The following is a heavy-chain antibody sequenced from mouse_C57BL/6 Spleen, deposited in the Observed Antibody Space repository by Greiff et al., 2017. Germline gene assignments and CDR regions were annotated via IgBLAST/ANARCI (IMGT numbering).Heavy chain of an antibody. J-gene: IGHJ3*01. CDR1: GYTFTSYW. CDR2: IHPDSGST. D-gene: IGHD2-3*01. Sequence: VQLQQPGAELVKPGASVKFSCKASGYTFTSYWMHWVKQRPGQGLEWIGLIHPDSGSTNYNENFKSKATLTVDKSSSTSYMQLSSLTSEDSAVYYCAREGDDGYCGSAWFAYWGQGTLVTVSA. V-gene: IGHV1-64*01. CDR3: AREGDDGYCGSAWFAY.